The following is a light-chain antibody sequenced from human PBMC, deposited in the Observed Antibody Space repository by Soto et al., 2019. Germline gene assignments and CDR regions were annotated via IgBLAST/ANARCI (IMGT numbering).Light chain of an antibody. Sequence: EIVLTQSPGTLSLSPGERATLSCRASQSVSSNCLAWYQQKPGQAPRLLIDGASSRATGIPDRFSGSGSGTDFTLTIGRLEPEDFAVYFCQQCGGSPWTFGQGTKVEIK. V-gene: IGKV3-20*01. J-gene: IGKJ1*01. CDR2: GAS. CDR3: QQCGGSPWT. CDR1: QSVSSNC.